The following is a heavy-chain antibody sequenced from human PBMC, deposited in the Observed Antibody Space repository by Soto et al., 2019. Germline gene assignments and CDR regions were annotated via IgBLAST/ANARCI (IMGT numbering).Heavy chain of an antibody. CDR1: GYTFTSYA. CDR3: ARVSGDCSGGSCYSGGDAFDI. D-gene: IGHD2-15*01. V-gene: IGHV1-3*01. Sequence: ASVKASCKASGYTFTSYAMHWVRQAPGQRLEWMGWINAGNGNTKYSQKLQGRVTITRDTSASTAYMELSSLRSEDTAVYYCARVSGDCSGGSCYSGGDAFDIWGQGTMVTDSS. CDR2: INAGNGNT. J-gene: IGHJ3*02.